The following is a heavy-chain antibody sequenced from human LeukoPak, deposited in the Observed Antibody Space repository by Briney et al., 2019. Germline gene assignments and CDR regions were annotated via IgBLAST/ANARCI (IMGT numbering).Heavy chain of an antibody. Sequence: SETLSLTCVVYGGSLSDYYWTWIRQPPEKGLEWIGEINHSGRTKYNPSLMSRVTISVDTSENQFSLKLSSVTAADTAVYYCARGPPIIYDILTGYYNFDTWGQGTLVTVSS. CDR1: GGSLSDYY. V-gene: IGHV4-34*01. CDR2: INHSGRT. J-gene: IGHJ4*02. CDR3: ARGPPIIYDILTGYYNFDT. D-gene: IGHD3-9*01.